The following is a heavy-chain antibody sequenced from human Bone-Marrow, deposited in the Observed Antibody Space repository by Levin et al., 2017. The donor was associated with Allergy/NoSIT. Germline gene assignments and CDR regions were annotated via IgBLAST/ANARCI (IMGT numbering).Heavy chain of an antibody. J-gene: IGHJ4*02. Sequence: ASVKVSCKVSGYTLTELSMHWVRQAPGKGLEWMGGFDPEDGETIYAQKFQGRVTMTEDTSTDTAYMELSSLRSEDTAVYYCATSRRRYDSSGYRHSYFDYWGQGTLVTVSS. CDR3: ATSRRRYDSSGYRHSYFDY. D-gene: IGHD3-22*01. CDR1: GYTLTELS. V-gene: IGHV1-24*01. CDR2: FDPEDGET.